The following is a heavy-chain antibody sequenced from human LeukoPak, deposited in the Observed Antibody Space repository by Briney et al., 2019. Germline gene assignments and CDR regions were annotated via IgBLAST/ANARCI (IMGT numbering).Heavy chain of an antibody. CDR2: INPNSGGT. CDR1: GYTFTGYY. V-gene: IGHV1-2*02. CDR3: ARPYCSGGSCHDYFDY. Sequence: ASVKVSCKASGYTFTGYYMHWVRQAPGQGLEWMGWINPNSGGTNYAQKFQGRVTMTRDTSISTAYMELSGLTSDDTAVYYCARPYCSGGSCHDYFDYWGQGTLVTVSS. J-gene: IGHJ4*02. D-gene: IGHD2-15*01.